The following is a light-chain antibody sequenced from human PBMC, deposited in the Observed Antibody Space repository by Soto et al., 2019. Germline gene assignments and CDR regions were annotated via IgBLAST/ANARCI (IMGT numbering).Light chain of an antibody. CDR1: QDISSY. J-gene: IGKJ5*01. Sequence: DIQLTQSPSLLSASVGDRVTITCRASQDISSYLAWYQQKPGRAPKLLLYAASNLQSGVPSRFSGSGSGTDFTLTISSLQPEDFATYYCQQSYSTPSTFGQGTRLEIK. V-gene: IGKV1-39*01. CDR3: QQSYSTPST. CDR2: AAS.